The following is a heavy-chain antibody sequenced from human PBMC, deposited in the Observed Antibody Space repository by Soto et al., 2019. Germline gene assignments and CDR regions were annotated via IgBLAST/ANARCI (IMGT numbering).Heavy chain of an antibody. Sequence: EVQLVESVGGLVKPGGSLRLSCAASGFTFSSYSMNWVRQAPGKGLEWVSSISSSSSYIYYADSVKGRFTISRDNAKNSLYLQMNSLRAENTAVYYCARVSGCSGGSCYYDYWGQGTLVTVSS. CDR2: ISSSSSYI. CDR1: GFTFSSYS. CDR3: ARVSGCSGGSCYYDY. J-gene: IGHJ4*02. D-gene: IGHD2-15*01. V-gene: IGHV3-21*01.